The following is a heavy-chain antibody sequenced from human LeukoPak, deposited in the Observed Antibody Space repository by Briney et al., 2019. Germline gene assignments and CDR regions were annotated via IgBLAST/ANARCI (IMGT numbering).Heavy chain of an antibody. Sequence: PSGTLSLTCTVSGGSISSYYWNWIRQPPGKGLEWIGYIYYSGSTNSNPSLKSRVTISVDTSKNQFSLKLSSVTAADTAVYYCAIYDFWSGFRGTYAFDIWGQGTMVTVSS. V-gene: IGHV4-59*01. CDR1: GGSISSYY. J-gene: IGHJ3*02. D-gene: IGHD3-3*01. CDR2: IYYSGST. CDR3: AIYDFWSGFRGTYAFDI.